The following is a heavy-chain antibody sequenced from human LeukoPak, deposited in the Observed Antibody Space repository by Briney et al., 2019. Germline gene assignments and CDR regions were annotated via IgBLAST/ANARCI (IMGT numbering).Heavy chain of an antibody. CDR2: IIPIFGTA. J-gene: IGHJ4*02. Sequence: ASVTVSCTASGGTFSSYAISWVRQAPGQGLEWMGGIIPIFGTANYAQKFQGRVTITADESTSTAYMELSSLRSEDTAVYYCARPTPYSSGWWVALDYWGQGTLVTVSS. D-gene: IGHD6-19*01. CDR1: GGTFSSYA. V-gene: IGHV1-69*13. CDR3: ARPTPYSSGWWVALDY.